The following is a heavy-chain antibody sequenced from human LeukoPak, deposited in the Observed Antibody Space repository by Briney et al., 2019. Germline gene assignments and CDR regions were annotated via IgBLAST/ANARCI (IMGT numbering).Heavy chain of an antibody. Sequence: SETLSLTCAVYGGSFSGYYWSWIRQPPGKGLEWIGEINHSGSTNYNPSLKSRVTISVDTSKNQFSLKLSSVTAADTAVYYCARGLDDILTGSFLFDYWGQGTLVTVSS. CDR3: ARGLDDILTGSFLFDY. CDR1: GGSFSGYY. D-gene: IGHD3-9*01. J-gene: IGHJ4*02. CDR2: INHSGST. V-gene: IGHV4-34*01.